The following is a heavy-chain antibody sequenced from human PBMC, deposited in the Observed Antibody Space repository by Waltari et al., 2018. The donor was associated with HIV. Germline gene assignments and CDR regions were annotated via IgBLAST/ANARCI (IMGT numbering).Heavy chain of an antibody. CDR2: IYRSGDA. D-gene: IGHD3-3*02. V-gene: IGHV3-53*02. Sequence: EVQLVETGGGLIQPGGSLRLSCAASGLSVRCNDLNWVRQAPGKGLEWVSVIYRSGDAYYADFVKGRFTISRDNSKNTLYLQMNSLRAEDTAVYYCARVRSIMGRFLGFDYWGQGTLVTVSS. CDR1: GLSVRCND. J-gene: IGHJ4*02. CDR3: ARVRSIMGRFLGFDY.